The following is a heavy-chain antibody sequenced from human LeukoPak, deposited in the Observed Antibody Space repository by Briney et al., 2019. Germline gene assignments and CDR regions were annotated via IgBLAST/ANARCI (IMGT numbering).Heavy chain of an antibody. J-gene: IGHJ6*03. Sequence: ASVKVSCKASGYTFTSYDINWVRQATGQGLEWMGWMDPNSGNTGYAQKFQGRVTITRNTSISTAYMELSSLRPEDTAVYYCARGGCSTSCYIPYYYYYYYMDVWGKGTTVTVSS. D-gene: IGHD2-2*02. CDR1: GYTFTSYD. V-gene: IGHV1-8*03. CDR3: ARGGCSTSCYIPYYYYYYYMDV. CDR2: MDPNSGNT.